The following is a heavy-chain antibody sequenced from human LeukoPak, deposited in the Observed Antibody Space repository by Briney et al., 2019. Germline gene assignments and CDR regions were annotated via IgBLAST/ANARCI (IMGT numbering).Heavy chain of an antibody. V-gene: IGHV3-48*03. Sequence: PGGSLRLSYAASGFTFSSYEMNWVRQAPGKGLEWVSYISSSGSTIYYADSVKGRFTISRDNAKNSLYLQMNSLRAEDTAVYYCARAIDYYGSGSYQGLDYWGQGTLVTVSS. D-gene: IGHD3-10*01. CDR1: GFTFSSYE. CDR2: ISSSGSTI. CDR3: ARAIDYYGSGSYQGLDY. J-gene: IGHJ4*02.